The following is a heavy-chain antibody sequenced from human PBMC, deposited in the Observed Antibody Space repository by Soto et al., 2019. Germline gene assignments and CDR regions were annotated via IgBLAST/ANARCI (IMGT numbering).Heavy chain of an antibody. CDR2: IYYSGST. CDR1: GGSINSYF. V-gene: IGHV4-59*01. J-gene: IGHJ4*02. D-gene: IGHD3-10*01. CDR3: ARAGTNMVQFDY. Sequence: SETLSLTCTVSGGSINSYFWSWIRQSPGKGLEWIGHIYYSGSTSYSPSLKSRDSISVDTSKNQFTLEVHSVTAADTAVYFCARAGTNMVQFDYWGQGTLVTVSS.